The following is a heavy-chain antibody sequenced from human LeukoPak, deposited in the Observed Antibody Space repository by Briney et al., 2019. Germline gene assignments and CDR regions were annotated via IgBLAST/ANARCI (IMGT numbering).Heavy chain of an antibody. CDR1: GFTLGDFA. D-gene: IGHD4-17*01. CDR3: TRDAASTVTGSFDT. J-gene: IGHJ4*02. Sequence: GRSLRPSCTAAGFTLGDFAMRWFRQAAGKGREWVGFIRTKPSDGTTGYSAAVKRRLTTPREDSKASAYLQMNNLKTEDTAVYYCTRDAASTVTGSFDTWGERTRVTVSP. CDR2: IRTKPSDGTT. V-gene: IGHV3-49*03.